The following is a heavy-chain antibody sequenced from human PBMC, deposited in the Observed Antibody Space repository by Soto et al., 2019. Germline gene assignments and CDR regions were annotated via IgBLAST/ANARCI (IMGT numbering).Heavy chain of an antibody. CDR1: GDSISSSSHY. Sequence: SETLSLTCTVSGDSISSSSHYWGWIRQPPGKGLEWIGRIYYGRSTYYSPSLQSRLTISIDTSKNQFSLNLNSVTAADTALYYCAREGPPVTTSHPFYLEYWGQGILVTGAS. J-gene: IGHJ4*02. CDR2: IYYGRST. D-gene: IGHD4-17*01. V-gene: IGHV4-39*07. CDR3: AREGPPVTTSHPFYLEY.